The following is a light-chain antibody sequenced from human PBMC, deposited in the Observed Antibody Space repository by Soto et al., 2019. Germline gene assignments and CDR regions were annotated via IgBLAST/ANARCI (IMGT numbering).Light chain of an antibody. Sequence: DIQMTQSPSTLSASVGDRVTITCRASQSISSWLAWYQQKPGKAPKLLIYDASSLESGVPSRFSGSGSGTEFTLTISSLQPDDFATYYCQQRSNWPWTFGQGTKVEIK. CDR1: QSISSW. CDR3: QQRSNWPWT. V-gene: IGKV1-5*01. CDR2: DAS. J-gene: IGKJ1*01.